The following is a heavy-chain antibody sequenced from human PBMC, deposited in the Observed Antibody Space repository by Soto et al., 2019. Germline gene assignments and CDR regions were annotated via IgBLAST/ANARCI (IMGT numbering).Heavy chain of an antibody. J-gene: IGHJ6*02. CDR3: ARNMDYYYGRGSGNGHGV. Sequence: QVQLVQSGAEVKDPGDSVRVSCEASGYTFTAYYIHWVRQAPGQGLEWMGWINPKFGDTTYAQDFQGRVSMTRDMSISTVYMELSSLPSDDTAIYYCARNMDYYYGRGSGNGHGVWGQGTTVTVFS. V-gene: IGHV1-2*02. CDR2: INPKFGDT. CDR1: GYTFTAYY. D-gene: IGHD3-10*02.